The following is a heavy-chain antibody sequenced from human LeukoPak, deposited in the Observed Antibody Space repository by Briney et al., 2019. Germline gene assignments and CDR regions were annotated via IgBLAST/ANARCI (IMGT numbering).Heavy chain of an antibody. CDR3: AKAGHGDYIDY. Sequence: GRSLRLSCAASGFTFDDYAMHWVRQAPGRGLEWVSGISWNSGSIGYADSVKGRFTISRDNAKNSLYLQMNSLRAEDMALYYCAKAGHGDYIDYWGQRTLVTVSS. J-gene: IGHJ4*02. CDR1: GFTFDDYA. D-gene: IGHD4-17*01. V-gene: IGHV3-9*03. CDR2: ISWNSGSI.